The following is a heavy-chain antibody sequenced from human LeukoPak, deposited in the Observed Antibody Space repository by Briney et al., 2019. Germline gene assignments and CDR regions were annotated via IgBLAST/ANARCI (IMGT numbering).Heavy chain of an antibody. J-gene: IGHJ4*02. CDR1: GFTFDDYA. D-gene: IGHD1-26*01. Sequence: GGSLRLSCAASGFTFDDYAMHWVRQAPGKGLEWVSGISWNSGSIGYADSVKGRFTISRDNAKNSLYLQMNSLRAEDTAVYYCAREVVGAHFDYWGQGTLVTVSS. CDR3: AREVVGAHFDY. CDR2: ISWNSGSI. V-gene: IGHV3-9*01.